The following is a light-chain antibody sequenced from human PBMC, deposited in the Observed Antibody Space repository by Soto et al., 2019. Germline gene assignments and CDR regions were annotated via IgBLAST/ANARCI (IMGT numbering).Light chain of an antibody. J-gene: IGKJ1*01. CDR2: DAS. CDR1: QSVSNY. CDR3: QQRFNWPWT. V-gene: IGKV3-11*01. Sequence: ETVLTQSPATLSLSPGERATLSCRARQSVSNYLAWYQQKPGQVPRLLIYDASTRATGIPARFSGSGFGTDFSLTISSLEPEDFAIYYCQQRFNWPWTFGQGTKVEIK.